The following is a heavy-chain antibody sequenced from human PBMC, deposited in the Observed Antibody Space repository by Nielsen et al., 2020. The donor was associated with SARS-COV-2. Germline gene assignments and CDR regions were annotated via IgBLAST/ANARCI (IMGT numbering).Heavy chain of an antibody. CDR1: GFTFSSYA. CDR2: ISYDGSNK. CDR3: ARGASMGLVGATRHNWFDP. V-gene: IGHV3-30-3*01. J-gene: IGHJ5*02. D-gene: IGHD1-26*01. Sequence: GGSLRLSCAASGFTFSSYAMHWVRQAPGKGLEWVAVISYDGSNKYYADSVKGRFTISRYNSKNTLYLQMNSLRAEDKAVYYCARGASMGLVGATRHNWFDPWGQGTLVTVSS.